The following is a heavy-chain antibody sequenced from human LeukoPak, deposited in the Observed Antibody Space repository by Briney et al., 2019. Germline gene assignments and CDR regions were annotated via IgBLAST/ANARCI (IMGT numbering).Heavy chain of an antibody. CDR2: IKQDGSEK. CDR3: ARARTGCSGGSRYSSAFDI. Sequence: GGSLRLSCAASGFTFSSYWMSWVRQAPGKGLEWVANIKQDGSEKYYVDSVKGRFTISRDNAKNSLYLQMNSLRAEDTAVYYCARARTGCSGGSRYSSAFDIWGQGTMVTVSS. J-gene: IGHJ3*02. D-gene: IGHD2-15*01. CDR1: GFTFSSYW. V-gene: IGHV3-7*01.